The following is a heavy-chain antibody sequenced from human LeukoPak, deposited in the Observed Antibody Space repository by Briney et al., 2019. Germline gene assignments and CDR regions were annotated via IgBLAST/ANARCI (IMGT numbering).Heavy chain of an antibody. CDR2: FFPGDSDT. V-gene: IGHV5-51*01. CDR1: EYSFATYW. J-gene: IGHJ4*02. Sequence: KSRESLKTSCKGSEYSFATYWIGWVRQLPGQGLEWMGIFFPGDSDTRYSPSFQGQVTISADKSISTAYLQWSSLKASDTAIYYCASEYCSGGNCYFDYWGQGTLVTVSS. D-gene: IGHD2-15*01. CDR3: ASEYCSGGNCYFDY.